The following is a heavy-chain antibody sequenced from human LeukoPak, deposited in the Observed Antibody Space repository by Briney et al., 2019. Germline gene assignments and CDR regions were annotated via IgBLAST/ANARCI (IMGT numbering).Heavy chain of an antibody. CDR2: IYYSGST. CDR3: ARGIAAAGGFAFDI. CDR1: GGSISSYY. J-gene: IGHJ3*02. D-gene: IGHD6-13*01. Sequence: PSETLSLTCTVSGGSISSYYWSWIRQPPGKGLEWIGYIYYSGSTNYNPSLKSRVTISVDTSKNQFSLKLSSVTAADTAVYYCARGIAAAGGFAFDIWGQGTMVTVSS. V-gene: IGHV4-59*01.